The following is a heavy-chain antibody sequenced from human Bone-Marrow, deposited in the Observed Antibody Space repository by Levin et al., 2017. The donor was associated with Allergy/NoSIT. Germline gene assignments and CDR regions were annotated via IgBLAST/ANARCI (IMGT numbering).Heavy chain of an antibody. CDR3: AREVNLEY. V-gene: IGHV3-64*02. Sequence: GESLKISCAASGFIFTTYDMIWVRQAPGQGLEYVSAITKNGESTYYADSVKGRFTISRDNSKSTVYLQMDNLRVEDMAVYYCAREVNLEYWGPAALLPFSS. CDR2: ITKNGEST. CDR1: GFIFTTYD. J-gene: IGHJ4*02. D-gene: IGHD1-14*01.